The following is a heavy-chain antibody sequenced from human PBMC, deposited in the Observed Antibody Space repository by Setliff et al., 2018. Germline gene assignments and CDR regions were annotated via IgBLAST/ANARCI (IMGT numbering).Heavy chain of an antibody. V-gene: IGHV3-23*01. CDR2: IGGRGIST. CDR3: AREYYHIEMTTIEGY. D-gene: IGHD4-4*01. J-gene: IGHJ4*02. CDR1: GFTFGDFA. Sequence: HPGGSLRLSCAASGFTFGDFAMTWVRQAPGKGLEWVSGIGGRGISTYYADSVKGRFTISRDNSKNTLYLQMNSLRPEDTAVYHCAREYYHIEMTTIEGYWGQGTPVTVSS.